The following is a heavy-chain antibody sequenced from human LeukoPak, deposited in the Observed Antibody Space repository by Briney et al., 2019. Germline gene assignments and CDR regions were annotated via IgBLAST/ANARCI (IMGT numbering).Heavy chain of an antibody. CDR1: RFSFSSYS. CDR3: ATESGIYCSTASCYAAPRAFDV. J-gene: IGHJ3*01. V-gene: IGHV3-15*01. D-gene: IGHD2-2*01. CDR2: IRPKTAGGST. Sequence: KPGGSLRLSCAASRFSFSSYSMNWVRQAPGRGLEWLGRIRPKTAGGSTDYAAPVKGRFTISRDDSTSTLYLQMHSLRTEDTAFYYCATESGIYCSTASCYAAPRAFDVWGQGTMVTVSS.